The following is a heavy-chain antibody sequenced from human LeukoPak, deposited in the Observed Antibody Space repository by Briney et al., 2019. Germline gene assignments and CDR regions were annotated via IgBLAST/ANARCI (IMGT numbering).Heavy chain of an antibody. CDR1: GGSFSGYY. CDR3: ARGHGSSSWYQSDY. V-gene: IGHV4-34*01. J-gene: IGHJ4*02. CDR2: INHSGST. Sequence: SETLSLTCAVYGGSFSGYYWSWIRQPPGKGLEWIGEINHSGSTNYNPSLKSRVTISVDTSKNQFSLKLSSVTAADTAVYYCARGHGSSSWYQSDYWGQGTLVTVSS. D-gene: IGHD6-13*01.